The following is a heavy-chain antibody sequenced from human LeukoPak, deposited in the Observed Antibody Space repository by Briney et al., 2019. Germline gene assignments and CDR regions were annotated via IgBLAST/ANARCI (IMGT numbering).Heavy chain of an antibody. CDR2: TRKKVNSYTT. V-gene: IGHV3-72*01. J-gene: IGHJ4*02. D-gene: IGHD3-10*01. Sequence: PGGSLRLSCAASGFXFSDHYMDWVRQAPGKGLEWVGRTRKKVNSYTTEYAASVKGRFTISRDDSKNSLYLQLNSLKTEDTAVYYCARSYGSGTYPFDYWGQGTLVTVSS. CDR3: ARSYGSGTYPFDY. CDR1: GFXFSDHY.